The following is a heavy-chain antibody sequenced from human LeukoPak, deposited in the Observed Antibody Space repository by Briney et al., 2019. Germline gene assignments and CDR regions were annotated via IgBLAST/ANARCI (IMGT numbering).Heavy chain of an antibody. J-gene: IGHJ4*02. V-gene: IGHV4-59*01. CDR3: ARTIQGRPYYFDS. Sequence: SETLSLTCTVSGGSMSSYYWSRIRQPPGKGLEWIGYVYDSGYTKYRPSLKSRVTISIDTSKNQYSLNLNSVTAADAAVYYCARTIQGRPYYFDSWGQGTLVTVSS. CDR2: VYDSGYT. CDR1: GGSMSSYY. D-gene: IGHD6-6*01.